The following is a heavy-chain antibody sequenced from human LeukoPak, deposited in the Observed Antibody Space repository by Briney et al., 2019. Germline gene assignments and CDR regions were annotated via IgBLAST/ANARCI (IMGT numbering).Heavy chain of an antibody. D-gene: IGHD3-10*01. V-gene: IGHV3-30*02. CDR3: AKDRRYGSGSYLDL. CDR2: IRYDGSNK. CDR1: GFTFSSYG. J-gene: IGHJ5*02. Sequence: GGSLRLSCAASGFTFSSYGMHWVRQAPGKGLEWVAFIRYDGSNKYYADSVKGRFTISRDNSKNTLYLQMNSLRAEDTAVYYCAKDRRYGSGSYLDLWGQGTLVTVSS.